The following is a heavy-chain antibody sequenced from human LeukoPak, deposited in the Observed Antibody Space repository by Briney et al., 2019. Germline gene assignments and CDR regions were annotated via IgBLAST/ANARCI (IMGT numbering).Heavy chain of an antibody. D-gene: IGHD3-22*01. CDR1: GGSFSGYY. Sequence: SETPSLTCAVYGGSFSGYYWSWIRQPPGKGLEWIGEINHSGSTNYNPSLKSRVTISVDTSKNQFSLKLSSVTAADTAVYYCARGHSYYYDSSGYRIFDYWGQGTLVTVSS. J-gene: IGHJ4*02. CDR3: ARGHSYYYDSSGYRIFDY. CDR2: INHSGST. V-gene: IGHV4-34*01.